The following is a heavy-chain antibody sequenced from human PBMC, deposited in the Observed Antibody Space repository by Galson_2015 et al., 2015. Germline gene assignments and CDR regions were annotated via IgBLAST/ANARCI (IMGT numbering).Heavy chain of an antibody. CDR2: ISWNSGSI. CDR3: AKGPAEQWLVPGVDWFDP. D-gene: IGHD6-19*01. Sequence: SLRLSCAASGFTFDDYAMHWVRQAPGKGLEWVSGISWNSGSIGYADSVKGRFTISRDNAKNSLYLQMNSLRAEDTALYYCAKGPAEQWLVPGVDWFDPWGQGTLVTVSS. CDR1: GFTFDDYA. J-gene: IGHJ5*02. V-gene: IGHV3-9*01.